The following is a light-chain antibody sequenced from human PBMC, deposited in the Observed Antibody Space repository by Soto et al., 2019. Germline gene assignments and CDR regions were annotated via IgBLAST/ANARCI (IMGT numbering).Light chain of an antibody. CDR3: CSYAGSYTLV. Sequence: QSVLTQPRSVSGSPGQSVTISCTGTSSDVGGYNYVSWYQQLPGKAPQLIIYDVSKRPSGVPVRFSGSKSGNTASLTISGLQAEDEADYYCCSYAGSYTLVFGGGTKLTVL. V-gene: IGLV2-11*01. CDR2: DVS. J-gene: IGLJ2*01. CDR1: SSDVGGYNY.